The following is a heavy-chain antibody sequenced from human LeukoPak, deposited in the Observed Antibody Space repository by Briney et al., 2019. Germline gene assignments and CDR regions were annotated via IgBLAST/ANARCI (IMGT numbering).Heavy chain of an antibody. CDR1: GYSISSGYY. J-gene: IGHJ4*02. CDR2: IYHSGSA. D-gene: IGHD4-17*01. Sequence: SETLSLTCTVSGYSISSGYYWGWIRQPPGKGLEWIGSIYHSGSAYYNPSLKSRVTISVDTSKNQFSLKLTSVTAADTAVYYCATTITVTTDYWGQGTLVTVS. V-gene: IGHV4-38-2*02. CDR3: ATTITVTTDY.